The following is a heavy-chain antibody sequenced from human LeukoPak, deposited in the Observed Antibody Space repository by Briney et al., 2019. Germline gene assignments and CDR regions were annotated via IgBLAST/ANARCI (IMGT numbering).Heavy chain of an antibody. D-gene: IGHD7-27*01. CDR3: ARVIAGVIDY. CDR1: GGSFSGYY. Sequence: SETLSLTCAVYGGSFSGYYWSWIRQPPGKGLEWIGEINHSGSTNYNPSLKSRVTISVDTSKNQFSLKLSSVTAADAAVYYCARVIAGVIDYWGQGTLVTVSS. V-gene: IGHV4-34*01. J-gene: IGHJ4*02. CDR2: INHSGST.